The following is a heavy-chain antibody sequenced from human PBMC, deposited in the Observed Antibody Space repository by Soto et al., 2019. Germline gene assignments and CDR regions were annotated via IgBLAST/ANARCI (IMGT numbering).Heavy chain of an antibody. CDR1: GYTFTDYF. CDR3: ERTLEQCGSYSFYYEMDI. J-gene: IGHJ6*02. Sequence: ASVNVSCKASGYTFTDYFMHWVRQAPGQGLEWMGWINPNSGGTNYAHKFHGRVTMTKDTSISTGYMELSRLRSEETGLKYCERTLEQCGSYSFYYEMDIWGQGTTVTVSS. CDR2: INPNSGGT. V-gene: IGHV1-2*02. D-gene: IGHD1-26*01.